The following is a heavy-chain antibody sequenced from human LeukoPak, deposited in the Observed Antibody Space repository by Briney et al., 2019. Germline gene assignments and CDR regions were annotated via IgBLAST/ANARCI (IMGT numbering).Heavy chain of an antibody. D-gene: IGHD3-22*01. J-gene: IGHJ4*02. Sequence: GRYLRLSCASSGFTFSNYALHWVRQAPGKGLEWVALISYDGSNKYYADSVKGRFTISRDNSKNTLYLQMNSLRAEDTAVYYCAKDRHYDSSGPTYFDYWGQGTLVTVSS. CDR2: ISYDGSNK. CDR3: AKDRHYDSSGPTYFDY. CDR1: GFTFSNYA. V-gene: IGHV3-30*04.